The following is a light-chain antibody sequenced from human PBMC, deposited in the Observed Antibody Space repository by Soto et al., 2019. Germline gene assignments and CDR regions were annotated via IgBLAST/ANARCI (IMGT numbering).Light chain of an antibody. Sequence: AIRMTQSPSSLSASTGDRVTITCRASQGISSYLAWYQQKPGKAPKLLIYAASSLQSGVPSRFSGSGSGTDFTLTISSLQPEDFATYYCQQSYSTPEFGQGTKVDIK. CDR1: QGISSY. V-gene: IGKV1-8*01. CDR2: AAS. CDR3: QQSYSTPE. J-gene: IGKJ1*01.